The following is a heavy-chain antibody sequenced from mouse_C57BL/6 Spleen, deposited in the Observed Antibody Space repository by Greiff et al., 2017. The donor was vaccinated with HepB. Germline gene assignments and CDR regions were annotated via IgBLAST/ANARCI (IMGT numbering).Heavy chain of an antibody. J-gene: IGHJ4*01. CDR1: GYTFTSYW. V-gene: IGHV1-69*01. CDR2: IDPSDSYT. Sequence: QVQLQQPGAELVMPGASVKLSCKASGYTFTSYWMHWVKQRPGQGLEWIGEIDPSDSYTNYNQKFKGKSTLTVDKSSSTAYMQLSSLTSEDSAVYYCASPLLRPYAMDYWGQGTSVTVSS. CDR3: ASPLLRPYAMDY.